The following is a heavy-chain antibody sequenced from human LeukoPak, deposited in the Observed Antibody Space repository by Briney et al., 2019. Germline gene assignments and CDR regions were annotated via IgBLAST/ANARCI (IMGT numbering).Heavy chain of an antibody. CDR1: GFTFSSYS. V-gene: IGHV3-48*04. J-gene: IGHJ3*02. CDR3: ARVTGSSGYYYAFDI. D-gene: IGHD3-22*01. Sequence: PGGSLRLSCAASGFTFSSYSMNRVRQVPGKGLEWVSYISSGSGTIYYADSVKGRFTISRDNAKNSLYLQMNSLRAEDTAVYYCARVTGSSGYYYAFDIWGQGTMVTVSS. CDR2: ISSGSGTI.